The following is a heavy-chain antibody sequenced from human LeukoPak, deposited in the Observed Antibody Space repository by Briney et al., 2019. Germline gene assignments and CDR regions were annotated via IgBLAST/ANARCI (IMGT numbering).Heavy chain of an antibody. CDR3: AKDPSAYCGCDFFRADY. J-gene: IGHJ4*02. D-gene: IGHD2-21*02. V-gene: IGHV3-9*01. Sequence: GRSLRLSCTASGFTFDDCAVHWVRQAPGKGLEWVSGISWSGSSIGYADSVKGRFTISRDNAKNSLYLQMNSLRTEDTAFYYCAKDPSAYCGCDFFRADYWGQGTLVTVSS. CDR2: ISWSGSSI. CDR1: GFTFDDCA.